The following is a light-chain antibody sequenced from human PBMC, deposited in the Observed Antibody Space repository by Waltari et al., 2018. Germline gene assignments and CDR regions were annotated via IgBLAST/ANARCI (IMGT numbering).Light chain of an antibody. CDR2: GAS. CDR1: QSVSSSY. J-gene: IGKJ4*01. Sequence: EIVLTQSPGTLSLSPGERATLSCRASQSVSSSYLAWYQQKPGQAPRLLIYGASSRATGIPDMFSGSGSGTDFTLTISRLEPEDFAVYYCQQYGSSPALTFGGGTKVEIK. CDR3: QQYGSSPALT. V-gene: IGKV3-20*01.